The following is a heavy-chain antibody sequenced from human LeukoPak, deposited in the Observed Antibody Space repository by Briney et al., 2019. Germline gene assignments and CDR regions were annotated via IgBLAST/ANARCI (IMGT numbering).Heavy chain of an antibody. J-gene: IGHJ4*02. Sequence: PGGSLRLSCAASGFTFSSYSMNWVRQAPGKGLEWISYIISTGSTTYYADSVKGRFTISRDNSKNTLYPQMNSLRAKDTAVYYCAKLPPAADDYWGQGTLVTVSS. CDR3: AKLPPAADDY. CDR1: GFTFSSYS. V-gene: IGHV3-23*01. D-gene: IGHD2-2*01. CDR2: IISTGSTT.